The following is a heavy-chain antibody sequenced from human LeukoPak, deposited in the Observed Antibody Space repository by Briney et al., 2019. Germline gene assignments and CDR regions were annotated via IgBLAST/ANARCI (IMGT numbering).Heavy chain of an antibody. V-gene: IGHV4-39*07. CDR2: IYYSGST. Sequence: SETLSLTCTVSGGSISSSSYYWGWIRQPPGKGLEWIGSIYYSGSTYYNPSLKSRVTISVDTSKNQFSLKLSSVTAADTAVYYCARDPGGYSYGALDYWGQGTLVTVSS. CDR1: GGSISSSSYY. J-gene: IGHJ4*02. CDR3: ARDPGGYSYGALDY. D-gene: IGHD5-18*01.